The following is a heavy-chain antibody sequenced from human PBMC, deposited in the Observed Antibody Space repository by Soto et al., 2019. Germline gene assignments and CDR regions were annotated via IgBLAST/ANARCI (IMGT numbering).Heavy chain of an antibody. Sequence: QVQLQESGPGLVKPSETLSLTCTVSGGSISSYYWSWIRQPPGKGLEWIGYIYYSGSTNYNPSLKSRVTISVDTSKNQFSLKLSSVTAADTAVYYCARGDGRHFYYWGQGTLVTVSS. V-gene: IGHV4-59*01. CDR2: IYYSGST. CDR1: GGSISSYY. CDR3: ARGDGRHFYY. J-gene: IGHJ4*02.